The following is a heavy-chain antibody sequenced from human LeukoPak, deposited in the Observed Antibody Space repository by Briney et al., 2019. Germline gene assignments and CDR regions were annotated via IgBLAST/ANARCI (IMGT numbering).Heavy chain of an antibody. CDR3: ARRPLYCSGGSCFFDA. V-gene: IGHV4-34*01. J-gene: IGHJ5*02. CDR1: GGSFSGYY. Sequence: PSETLSLTCAVYGGSFSGYYWSWIRQPPGKGLEWIGEINHSGSTNYNPSLKSRVTISVDTSKNQFSLKLSSVTAADTAVYYCARRPLYCSGGSCFFDAWGQGTLVTVSS. CDR2: INHSGST. D-gene: IGHD2-15*01.